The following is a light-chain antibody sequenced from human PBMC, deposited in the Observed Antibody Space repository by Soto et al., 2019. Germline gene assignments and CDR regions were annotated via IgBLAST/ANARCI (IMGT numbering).Light chain of an antibody. V-gene: IGKV1-5*01. CDR3: QQYDNYPLT. CDR1: QSVRSW. CDR2: DAS. J-gene: IGKJ4*01. Sequence: DIQMTQSPSTLSASVGDRVTITCRASQSVRSWLAWYQQKPGRAPKFLIYDASSLESGVPSRFSGSGSGTEFTLTISNLQPDDFATYDCQQYDNYPLTFDGGTKVEI.